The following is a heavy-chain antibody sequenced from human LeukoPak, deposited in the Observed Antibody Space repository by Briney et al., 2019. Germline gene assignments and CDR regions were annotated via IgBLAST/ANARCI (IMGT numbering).Heavy chain of an antibody. J-gene: IGHJ5*02. V-gene: IGHV1-46*01. Sequence: GASVKVSCKASGYTFTSYYMHWVRQAPGQGLEWMGIINPSGGSTSYAQKFQGRVTMTRDTSTSTVYMELSSLRAEDTAVYYCARDPEGSGSPNWFDPWGQGTLVTVSS. CDR2: INPSGGST. D-gene: IGHD3-22*01. CDR3: ARDPEGSGSPNWFDP. CDR1: GYTFTSYY.